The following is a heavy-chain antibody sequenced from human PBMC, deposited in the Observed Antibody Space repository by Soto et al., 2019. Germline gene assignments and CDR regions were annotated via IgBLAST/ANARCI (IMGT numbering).Heavy chain of an antibody. V-gene: IGHV1-3*05. CDR3: ARGRAMVDYYGMDV. D-gene: IGHD5-18*01. CDR2: INAGNGNT. Sequence: QVQLVQSGAEEKKPGASVKVSCKASGYTFTSYAMHWVRQAPGQRLEWMGWINAGNGNTKYSQKFQGRVTITRDTSASTAYMELSSLRSEDTAVYYCARGRAMVDYYGMDVWGQGTTVTVSS. CDR1: GYTFTSYA. J-gene: IGHJ6*02.